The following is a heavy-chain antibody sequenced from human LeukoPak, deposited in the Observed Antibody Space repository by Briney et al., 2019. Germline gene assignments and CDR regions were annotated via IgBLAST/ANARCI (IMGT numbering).Heavy chain of an antibody. CDR2: ISYDGSNK. CDR3: ATNEIHDYGDYGGY. V-gene: IGHV3-30-3*01. CDR1: GFTFSSYA. J-gene: IGHJ4*02. Sequence: PGGSLRLSCAASGFTFSSYAMHWVRQAPGKGLEWVAVISYDGSNKYYADSVKGRFTISRDNSKNTLYLQMNSLRAEDTAVYYCATNEIHDYGDYGGYWGQGTLVTVSS. D-gene: IGHD4-17*01.